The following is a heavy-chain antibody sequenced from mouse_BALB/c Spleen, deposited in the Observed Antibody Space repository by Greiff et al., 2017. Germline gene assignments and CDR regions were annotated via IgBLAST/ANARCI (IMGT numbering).Heavy chain of an antibody. V-gene: IGHV1S127*01. J-gene: IGHJ2*01. CDR1: GYTFTSYW. CDR3: TRDYGYVGYFDY. CDR2: IDPSDSYT. D-gene: IGHD1-2*01. Sequence: QVQLQQPGAELVKPGASVKMSCKASGYTFTSYWMHWVKQRPGQGLEWIGTIDPSDSYTSYNQKFKGKATLTVDTSSSTAYMQLSSLTSEDSAVYYCTRDYGYVGYFDYWGQGTTLTVSS.